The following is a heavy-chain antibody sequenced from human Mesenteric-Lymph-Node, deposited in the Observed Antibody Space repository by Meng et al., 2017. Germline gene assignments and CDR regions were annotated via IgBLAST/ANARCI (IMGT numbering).Heavy chain of an antibody. V-gene: IGHV2-5*02. CDR3: ARAAARPSDWFDP. Sequence: QNPLKDPGPTRVKPTQTLTLTCTFSGFSLSTSGVGVGWIRQPPGKALECLAIIYGDDEKRYSPSLESRLTVTKDTSKNQVVLTMTNMVPVDTATYYCARAAARPSDWFDPWGQGTLVTVSS. CDR2: IYGDDEK. J-gene: IGHJ5*02. CDR1: GFSLSTSGVG. D-gene: IGHD6-6*01.